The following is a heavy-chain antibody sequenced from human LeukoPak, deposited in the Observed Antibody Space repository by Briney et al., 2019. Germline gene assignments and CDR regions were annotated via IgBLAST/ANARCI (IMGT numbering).Heavy chain of an antibody. V-gene: IGHV3-53*01. Sequence: GGSLRLSCAASGFTVSNSYMSWVRQAPGKGLEWVSVIYSGGATYYADSVKGRFTISRDNSRNTLSLQMNTLRAEDTAVYYCARSYPYGDQSSDYWGQGTLVTVSS. CDR2: IYSGGAT. J-gene: IGHJ4*01. D-gene: IGHD4-17*01. CDR3: ARSYPYGDQSSDY. CDR1: GFTVSNSY.